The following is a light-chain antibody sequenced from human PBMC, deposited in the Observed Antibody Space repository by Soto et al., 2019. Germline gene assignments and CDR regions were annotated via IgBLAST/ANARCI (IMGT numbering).Light chain of an antibody. CDR1: SSDVGGYNF. CDR2: EVT. Sequence: QSALTQPASVFGSPGQSITISCTGTSSDVGGYNFVSWYQQLPGKAPKLMIYEVTSRPSGVSNRFSGSKSGNTASLTISGLQPEDEAEYYCRSYPPSSTVVFGTGTKVTVL. J-gene: IGLJ1*01. CDR3: RSYPPSSTVV. V-gene: IGLV2-14*03.